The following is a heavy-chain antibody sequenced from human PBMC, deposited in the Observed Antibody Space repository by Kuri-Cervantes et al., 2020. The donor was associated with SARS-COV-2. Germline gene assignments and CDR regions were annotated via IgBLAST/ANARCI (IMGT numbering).Heavy chain of an antibody. CDR2: IIHSGST. Sequence: GSLRLSCAVSGGSISSNNWWNWVRQPPGKGLEWIGEIIHSGSTKYNPSLKSRVTISVDKSKNQFSLRLSSVTAADTAVYYCVRMSYYDSSGGVAMDVWGQGTTVTVSS. CDR1: GGSISSNNW. J-gene: IGHJ6*02. D-gene: IGHD3-22*01. V-gene: IGHV4-4*02. CDR3: VRMSYYDSSGGVAMDV.